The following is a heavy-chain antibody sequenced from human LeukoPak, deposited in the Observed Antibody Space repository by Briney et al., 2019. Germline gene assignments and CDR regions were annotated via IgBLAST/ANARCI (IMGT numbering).Heavy chain of an antibody. D-gene: IGHD3-9*01. CDR3: ARDLYDILTGYSNWFDP. J-gene: IGHJ5*02. Sequence: SETLSLTCTVSGGSISSYYWSWIRQPAGKGLEWIGRIYTSGSTNYNPSPKSRVTMSVDTSKNQFSLKLSSVTAADTAVYYCARDLYDILTGYSNWFDPWGQGTLVTVSS. V-gene: IGHV4-4*07. CDR1: GGSISSYY. CDR2: IYTSGST.